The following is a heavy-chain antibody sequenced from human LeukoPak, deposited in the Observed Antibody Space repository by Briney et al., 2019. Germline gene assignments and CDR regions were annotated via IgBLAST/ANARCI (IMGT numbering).Heavy chain of an antibody. J-gene: IGHJ4*02. CDR2: IIPNSGGT. D-gene: IGHD5-18*01. Sequence: ASVKVSCKASGYTFTSYAMHWVRQAPGQGLEWMGWIIPNSGGTSYAQKFQGRVTMARDTSISTAYMELSRLRSDDTAVFYCARGGGGYSYGLDYWGLGTLVTVSS. CDR1: GYTFTSYA. CDR3: ARGGGGYSYGLDY. V-gene: IGHV1-2*02.